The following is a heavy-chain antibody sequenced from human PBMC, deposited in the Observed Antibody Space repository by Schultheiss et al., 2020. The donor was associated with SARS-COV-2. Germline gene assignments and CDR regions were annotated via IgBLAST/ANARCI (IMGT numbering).Heavy chain of an antibody. CDR1: GYTFTSYY. J-gene: IGHJ4*02. D-gene: IGHD1-1*01. Sequence: ASVKVSCKASGYTFTSYYMHWVRQAPGQGLEWMGRIIPILGIANYAQKFQGRVTMTEDTSTDTAYMELSSLRSEDTAVYYCATEVQGFSPGAYYFDYWGQGTLVTVSS. CDR3: ATEVQGFSPGAYYFDY. CDR2: IIPILGIA. V-gene: IGHV1-46*01.